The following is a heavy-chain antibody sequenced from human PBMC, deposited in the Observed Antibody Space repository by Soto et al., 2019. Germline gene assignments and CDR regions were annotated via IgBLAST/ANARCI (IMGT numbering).Heavy chain of an antibody. V-gene: IGHV5-51*01. Sequence: GESLKISCKGSEYSFTTYWIGWVRQMPGEGLEWMGFIYPGDSDTRYSPYFQGQVTISADKSISTAYLQWTSLKASDTAIYYCVRPGGNSSDVVGLDVWGPGTTVTVSS. CDR2: IYPGDSDT. CDR1: EYSFTTYW. D-gene: IGHD6-6*01. CDR3: VRPGGNSSDVVGLDV. J-gene: IGHJ6*02.